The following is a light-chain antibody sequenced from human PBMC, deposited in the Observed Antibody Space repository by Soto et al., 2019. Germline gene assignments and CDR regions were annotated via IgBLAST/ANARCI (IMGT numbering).Light chain of an antibody. J-gene: IGKJ1*01. Sequence: EIVLTQSPGTLSLSPGERATLSCRASQSVTSSYLGWYQQKPGQAPRLVIYGASSRATGIPDRFSGSGSGTDFTLTISRLEPEDCAVYYCQQYGTSPWTFGQGTKVEIK. V-gene: IGKV3-20*01. CDR2: GAS. CDR1: QSVTSSY. CDR3: QQYGTSPWT.